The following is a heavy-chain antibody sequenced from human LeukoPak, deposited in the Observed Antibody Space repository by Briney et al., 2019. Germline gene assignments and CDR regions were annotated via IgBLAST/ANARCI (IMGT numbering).Heavy chain of an antibody. CDR1: GFTFSSYA. CDR3: AKADHCSSTSCYYFDY. J-gene: IGHJ4*02. Sequence: SGGSLRLSCAASGFTFSSYAMGWVRQAPGKGLEWVSAISGSGGSTYYADSVKGRFTISRDNSKNTLYLQMNSLRAEDTAVYYCAKADHCSSTSCYYFDYWGQGTLVTVSS. CDR2: ISGSGGST. D-gene: IGHD2-2*01. V-gene: IGHV3-23*01.